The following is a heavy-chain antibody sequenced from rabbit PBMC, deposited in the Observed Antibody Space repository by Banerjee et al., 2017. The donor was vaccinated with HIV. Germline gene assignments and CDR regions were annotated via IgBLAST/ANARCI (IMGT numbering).Heavy chain of an antibody. J-gene: IGHJ4*01. CDR1: GFSFSSSYW. CDR2: TDTGSSGST. Sequence: QSLEESGGDLVKPGASLTLTCTASGFSFSSSYWICWVRQAPGKGLEWIACTDTGSSGSTYSASWAQGRFTISKTSSTTVTLQMTSLTAADTATYFCARGGYTSYSGYNLWGPGTLVTVS. D-gene: IGHD1-1*01. V-gene: IGHV1S40*01. CDR3: ARGGYTSYSGYNL.